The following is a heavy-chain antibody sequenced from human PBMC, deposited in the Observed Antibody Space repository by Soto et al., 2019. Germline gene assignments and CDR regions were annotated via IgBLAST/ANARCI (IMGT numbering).Heavy chain of an antibody. Sequence: GGSLRLSCAASGFIFSNAWMNWVRQAPGKGLEWVGRIKSKTHGGTIDYAAPVKGRFTISRDDSKNTLFLQMNSLKTEDTAVYYCTKEDGWSDPWGQGTLVTVS. CDR1: GFIFSNAW. J-gene: IGHJ5*02. CDR2: IKSKTHGGTI. V-gene: IGHV3-15*07. CDR3: TKEDGWSDP.